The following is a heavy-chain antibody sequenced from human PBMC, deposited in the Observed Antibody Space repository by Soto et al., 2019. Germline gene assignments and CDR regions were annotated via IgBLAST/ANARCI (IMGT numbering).Heavy chain of an antibody. CDR3: ARATGTLRSRNCDY. D-gene: IGHD1-1*01. CDR1: GGSISTVGHY. CDR2: IYHTGST. J-gene: IGHJ4*02. Sequence: TLSLTCSVSGGSISTVGHYWAWIRQPPGKGLEWIGSIYHTGSTYYSKSLRSRLTMSVDTSKSQFSLRLSSVTAADTAVYYCARATGTLRSRNCDYWGQGSLVTVSS. V-gene: IGHV4-31*03.